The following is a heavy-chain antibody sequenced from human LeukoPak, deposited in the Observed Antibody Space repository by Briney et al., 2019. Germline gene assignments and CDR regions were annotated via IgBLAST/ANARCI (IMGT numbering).Heavy chain of an antibody. CDR2: IASDGSST. D-gene: IGHD4-23*01. Sequence: GGSLRLSCAASGFTFNSYSMNWVRQAPGKGLVWVSRIASDGSSTTYADSVKGRFSISRDNAKNTLYLQMNSLRVEDTAVYYCARGRPHGNDYWGQGTLVTVSS. V-gene: IGHV3-74*01. CDR1: GFTFNSYS. CDR3: ARGRPHGNDY. J-gene: IGHJ4*02.